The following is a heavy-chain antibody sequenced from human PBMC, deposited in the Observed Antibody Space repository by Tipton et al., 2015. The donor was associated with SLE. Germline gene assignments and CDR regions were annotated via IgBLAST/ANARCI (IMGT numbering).Heavy chain of an antibody. CDR1: GDSIRHIY. CDR3: ARGFYYDTSGNYGAFGI. J-gene: IGHJ3*02. V-gene: IGHV4-59*01. D-gene: IGHD3-22*01. Sequence: TLSLTCTVSGDSIRHIYWRWIRQPPGKGLEWIGYIYSSATTNYQYNPSLRSRVTISVDTSKNQLSLRLNSVTAADTAVYYCARGFYYDTSGNYGAFGIWGQGKMVPVSS. CDR2: IYSSATT.